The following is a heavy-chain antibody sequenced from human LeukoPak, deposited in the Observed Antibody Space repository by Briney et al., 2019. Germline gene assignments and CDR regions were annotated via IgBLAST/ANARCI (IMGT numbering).Heavy chain of an antibody. J-gene: IGHJ4*02. CDR2: LYSHGNT. V-gene: IGHV3-53*01. CDR3: ATMAPYSGYDFDY. Sequence: PGGSLRLSCAASGFTVSSNYMSWVRQTPGKGLEWVSILYSHGNTYYADSVRGRFTISTDNSKNTLYLQMNSLRTEDTAVYYCATMAPYSGYDFDYWGQGTLVTVSS. CDR1: GFTVSSNY. D-gene: IGHD5-12*01.